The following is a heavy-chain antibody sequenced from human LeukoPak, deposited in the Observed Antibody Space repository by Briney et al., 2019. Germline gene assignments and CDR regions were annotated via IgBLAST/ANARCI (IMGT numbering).Heavy chain of an antibody. CDR3: ARALGPGHAFDI. J-gene: IGHJ3*02. CDR1: GYTFTSYY. Sequence: ASVKVSCKASGYTFTSYYMHWVRQAPGQGLEWMGIINPSGGSTSYAQKFQGRVTMTRDTSTSIAYMELRSLRSDDTAVYYCARALGPGHAFDIWGQGTMVSVSS. D-gene: IGHD1-14*01. CDR2: INPSGGST. V-gene: IGHV1-46*01.